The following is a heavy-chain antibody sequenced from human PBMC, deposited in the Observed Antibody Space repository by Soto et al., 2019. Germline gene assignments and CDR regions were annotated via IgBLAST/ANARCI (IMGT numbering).Heavy chain of an antibody. CDR1: GFTLGDYA. V-gene: IGHV3-49*03. D-gene: IGHD3-10*01. CDR2: IRSKVYGGTT. J-gene: IGHJ4*02. Sequence: PGGSLRLSCTASGFTLGDYAMSWFRQAPGKGLEWVGFIRSKVYGGTTEYAASVKGRFTISRDDSKSIAYLQMNSLKTEDTAVYYCTRAYGSGSYYIFYWGQGTLVTVSS. CDR3: TRAYGSGSYYIFY.